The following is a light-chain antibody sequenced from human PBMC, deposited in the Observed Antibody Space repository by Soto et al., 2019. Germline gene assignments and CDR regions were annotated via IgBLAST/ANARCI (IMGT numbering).Light chain of an antibody. J-gene: IGKJ5*01. V-gene: IGKV1-33*01. CDR2: DAS. Sequence: DVQMTQSPSSLSASVGDRVTITCQASQDINNYLNWYQQKPGKAPKLLIYDASSLERGVPTRFTGSGSGKHFTFTISSLQPEDIATYFCQQYDFLVTFGQGTRLE. CDR3: QQYDFLVT. CDR1: QDINNY.